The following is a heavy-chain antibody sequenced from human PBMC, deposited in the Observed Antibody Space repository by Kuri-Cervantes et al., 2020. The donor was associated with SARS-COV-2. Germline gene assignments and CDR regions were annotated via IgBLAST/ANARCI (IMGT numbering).Heavy chain of an antibody. V-gene: IGHV3-15*07. CDR3: TTDLVSYYYDSNGY. CDR1: GFTFSNTW. CDR2: IKSKTDGGTT. Sequence: GSLKISCAASGFTFSNTWMNWVRQAPGKGLEWVGRIKSKTDGGTTDYAAPVKGRFTISRDDSKNTLYLQMNSLKTEDTAVYYCTTDLVSYYYDSNGYWGQGTLVTVSS. J-gene: IGHJ4*02. D-gene: IGHD3-22*01.